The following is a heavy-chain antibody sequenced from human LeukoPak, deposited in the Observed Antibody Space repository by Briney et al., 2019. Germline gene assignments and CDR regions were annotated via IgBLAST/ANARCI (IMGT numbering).Heavy chain of an antibody. V-gene: IGHV4-59*01. D-gene: IGHD1-26*01. CDR1: GGSISSYY. J-gene: IGHJ4*02. Sequence: PSETLSLTCTVSGGSISSYYWSWIRQPPGKGLEWIGYIYYSGSTNYNPSLKSRVTISVDTSKNQFSLKLSSVTAADTAVYYRAAVNRSSGSYNRLDYWGQGTLVTVSS. CDR3: AAVNRSSGSYNRLDY. CDR2: IYYSGST.